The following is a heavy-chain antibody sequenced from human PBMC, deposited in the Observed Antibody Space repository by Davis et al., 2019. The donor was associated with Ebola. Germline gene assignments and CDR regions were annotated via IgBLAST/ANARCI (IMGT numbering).Heavy chain of an antibody. J-gene: IGHJ6*02. Sequence: GGSLRLSCAASGFTFSSYGMHWVRQAPGKGLEWVAVIWYDGSNKYYADSVKGRFTISRDNSKNTLYLQMNSLRAEDTAVYYCAREEYCSSTSCFLYYYYGMDVWGQGTTVTVSS. CDR3: AREEYCSSTSCFLYYYYGMDV. V-gene: IGHV3-33*08. CDR1: GFTFSSYG. D-gene: IGHD2-2*01. CDR2: IWYDGSNK.